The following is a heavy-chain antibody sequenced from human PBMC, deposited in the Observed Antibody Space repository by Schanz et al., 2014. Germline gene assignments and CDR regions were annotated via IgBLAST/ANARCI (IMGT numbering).Heavy chain of an antibody. CDR1: GFTFSSYG. CDR2: IWYDGSNK. V-gene: IGHV3-33*01. D-gene: IGHD6-19*01. J-gene: IGHJ4*02. CDR3: ARDPNTSAWLPCFDT. Sequence: QVHLVESGGGVVQPGRSLRLSCAASGFTFSSYGMHWVRQAPGRGLEWVALIWYDGSNKYYAESVKGRFTISRDNSKNTVYLQMNSLRTDDTAMYYCARDPNTSAWLPCFDTWGQGTLVTVSS.